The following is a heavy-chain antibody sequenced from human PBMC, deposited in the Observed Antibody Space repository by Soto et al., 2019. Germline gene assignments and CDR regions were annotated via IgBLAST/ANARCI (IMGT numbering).Heavy chain of an antibody. D-gene: IGHD5-18*01. CDR3: ARVTRGYSYGQPRDY. Sequence: ASVKVSCKASGYTFTSYGISWVRQAPGQGLEWMGWIRAYNGNTKYAQKIQTRDNMTKDKSTDTAKKKIRSLTSEDTAVYYCARVTRGYSYGQPRDYWGQGTLVTVSS. V-gene: IGHV1-18*01. J-gene: IGHJ4*02. CDR1: GYTFTSYG. CDR2: IRAYNGNT.